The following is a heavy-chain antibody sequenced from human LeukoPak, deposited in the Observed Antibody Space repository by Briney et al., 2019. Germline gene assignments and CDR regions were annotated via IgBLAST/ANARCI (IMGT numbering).Heavy chain of an antibody. Sequence: PGGSLRLSCAASGFTVSSNYMSWVRQAPGKGLEWVSVIYSGGSTYYADSVEGRFTISRDNSKNTLYLQMNSLRAEDTAVYYCARSMVRGVIKGGWGQGTLVTVSS. V-gene: IGHV3-53*01. D-gene: IGHD3-10*01. CDR3: ARSMVRGVIKGG. CDR1: GFTVSSNY. CDR2: IYSGGST. J-gene: IGHJ4*02.